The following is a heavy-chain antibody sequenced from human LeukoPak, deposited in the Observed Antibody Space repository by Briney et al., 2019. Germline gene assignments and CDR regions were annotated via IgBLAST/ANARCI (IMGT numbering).Heavy chain of an antibody. CDR3: ATRREYYNDAFDI. Sequence: ASVKVSCKASGYTFTGYYMHWVRQAPGQGLEWIGWINPNSGGTNYAQKFQGRVTMTRDTSISTAYMELSRLRSDDTAVYYCATRREYYNDAFDIWGQGTMVTVSS. V-gene: IGHV1-2*02. J-gene: IGHJ3*02. CDR1: GYTFTGYY. CDR2: INPNSGGT. D-gene: IGHD2/OR15-2a*01.